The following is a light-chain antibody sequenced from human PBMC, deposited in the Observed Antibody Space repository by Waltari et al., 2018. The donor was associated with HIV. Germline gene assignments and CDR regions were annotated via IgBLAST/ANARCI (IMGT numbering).Light chain of an antibody. Sequence: QCALTQPASGSGSPGQSMTISCSGTSRDVGIYNSVCWYQQHPGKAPKLMSYDVSKRPSGVSHRFAVSKSGNTSSLTISGLRAVDEADYYCSSYTSPRTYLLGPGTKVTLL. CDR3: SSYTSPRTYL. V-gene: IGLV2-14*01. CDR2: DVS. CDR1: SRDVGIYNS. J-gene: IGLJ1*01.